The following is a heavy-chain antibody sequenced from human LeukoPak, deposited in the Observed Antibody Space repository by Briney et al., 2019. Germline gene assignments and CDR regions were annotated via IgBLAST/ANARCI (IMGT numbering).Heavy chain of an antibody. Sequence: GGSLRLSCAASGFTFSSYWMSWVRQAPGKGLEWVAVISYDGSNKYYADSVKGRFTISRDNSKNTLYLQMNSLRAEDTAVYYCARDINRQDGEIDYWGQGTLVTVSS. J-gene: IGHJ4*02. V-gene: IGHV3-30-3*01. D-gene: IGHD3-10*01. CDR2: ISYDGSNK. CDR1: GFTFSSYW. CDR3: ARDINRQDGEIDY.